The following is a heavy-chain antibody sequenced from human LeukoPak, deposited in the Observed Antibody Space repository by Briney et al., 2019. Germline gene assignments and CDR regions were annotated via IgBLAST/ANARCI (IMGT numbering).Heavy chain of an antibody. CDR3: AKDKGGYCSSTSCSNDY. D-gene: IGHD2-2*01. V-gene: IGHV3-9*01. CDR1: GFTFDDYA. J-gene: IGHJ4*02. Sequence: GGSLRLSCAASGFTFDDYAMHWVRQAPGKGLEWVSGISWNSGSIGYADSVKDRFTISRDNAKNSLYLQMNSLRAEDTALYYCAKDKGGYCSSTSCSNDYWGQGTLVTVSS. CDR2: ISWNSGSI.